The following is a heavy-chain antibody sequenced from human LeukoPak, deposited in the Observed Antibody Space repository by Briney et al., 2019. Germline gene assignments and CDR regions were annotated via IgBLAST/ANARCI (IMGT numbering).Heavy chain of an antibody. CDR3: ASGNNDWSL. J-gene: IGHJ4*02. D-gene: IGHD3-9*01. CDR1: GFTFSNYY. Sequence: GGSLRLSCAASGFTFSNYYMSWVRQAPGKGLEWVANINQGGSEKYYEDSVKGRFTISRDNAKNSLYLQMNSLRTEDTAVYYCASGNNDWSLGGQGTLVTVSS. CDR2: INQGGSEK. V-gene: IGHV3-7*03.